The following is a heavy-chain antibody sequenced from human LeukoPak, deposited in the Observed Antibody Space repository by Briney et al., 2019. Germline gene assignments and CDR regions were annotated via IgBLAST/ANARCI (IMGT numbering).Heavy chain of an antibody. J-gene: IGHJ5*02. CDR1: GGTSSSYA. V-gene: IGHV1-69*05. CDR3: ARDSGYYDSSGYEGTFDP. D-gene: IGHD3-22*01. CDR2: IIPIFGTA. Sequence: ASVKVSCKASGGTSSSYAISWVRQAPGQGLEWMGGIIPIFGTANYAQKFQGRVTITTDEFTSTAYMELSSLRSEDTAVYYCARDSGYYDSSGYEGTFDPWGQGTLVTVSS.